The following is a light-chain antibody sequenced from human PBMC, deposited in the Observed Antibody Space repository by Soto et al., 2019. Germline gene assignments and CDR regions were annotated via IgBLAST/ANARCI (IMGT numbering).Light chain of an antibody. Sequence: EIVLTQSPATLSLSPGERATLSCRASQSVSSYLSWYQQKPCQAPRLLIYDASNRATGIPARFSGSGSGTDFTLTISSLEPEDFAVYYCQQRSKWHLYIFVQGTKLEIK. CDR3: QQRSKWHLYI. V-gene: IGKV3-11*01. CDR1: QSVSSY. CDR2: DAS. J-gene: IGKJ2*01.